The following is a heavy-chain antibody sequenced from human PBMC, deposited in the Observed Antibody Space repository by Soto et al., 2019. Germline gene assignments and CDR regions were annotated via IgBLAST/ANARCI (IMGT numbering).Heavy chain of an antibody. CDR2: ITYDGDFT. CDR3: ERDTSTGKDDY. V-gene: IGHV3-23*01. CDR1: GFTFGHYA. D-gene: IGHD3-9*01. Sequence: GGSLRLSCAASGFTFGHYAMNWVRQAPGKGLEWISTITYDGDFTHYEDSVKGRFTVSRDNSKNILYLEMNNLRVDDTALYYCERDTSTGKDDYWGRGTLVTVSA. J-gene: IGHJ4*01.